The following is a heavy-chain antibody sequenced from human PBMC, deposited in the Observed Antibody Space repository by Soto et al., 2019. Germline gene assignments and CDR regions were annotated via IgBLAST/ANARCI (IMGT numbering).Heavy chain of an antibody. Sequence: SGTLSLTCTVSGGSIRSYYWSWIRQPPGKGLEWIGYIYYSGSTNYNPSLKSRVTISVDTSKNQFSLKLSSVTAADTAVYYCARAPEGYYFDYWGQGTLVTVSS. CDR1: GGSIRSYY. CDR2: IYYSGST. CDR3: ARAPEGYYFDY. J-gene: IGHJ4*02. V-gene: IGHV4-59*01. D-gene: IGHD2-15*01.